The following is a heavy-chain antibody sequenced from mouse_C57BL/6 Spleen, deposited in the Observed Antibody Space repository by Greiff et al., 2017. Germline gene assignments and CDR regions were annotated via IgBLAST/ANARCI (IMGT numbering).Heavy chain of an antibody. Sequence: EVQLVESGGGLVKPGGSLKLSCAASGFTFSDYGMHWVRQAPEKGLEWVAYISSGSSTIYYADTVKGRFTISRDNAKNTLFLQMTSLRSEDTAMYYCARPETKAWFAYWGQGTLVTVSA. CDR1: GFTFSDYG. CDR2: ISSGSSTI. CDR3: ARPETKAWFAY. J-gene: IGHJ3*01. V-gene: IGHV5-17*01.